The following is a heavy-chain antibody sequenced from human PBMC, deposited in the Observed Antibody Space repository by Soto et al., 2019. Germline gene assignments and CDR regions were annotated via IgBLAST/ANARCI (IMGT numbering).Heavy chain of an antibody. D-gene: IGHD6-19*01. CDR1: GFTFSKNA. CDR3: AKYFGQWPPLSSDY. CDR2: ITGSGGST. Sequence: GGALRVSCAASGFTFSKNAVSWVRQAPGKGLEWVSGITGSGGSTYYADSVKGRFTISRDNSRDTVFLHMNSLRAEDTAVYYCAKYFGQWPPLSSDYWGQGTLITVST. J-gene: IGHJ4*02. V-gene: IGHV3-23*01.